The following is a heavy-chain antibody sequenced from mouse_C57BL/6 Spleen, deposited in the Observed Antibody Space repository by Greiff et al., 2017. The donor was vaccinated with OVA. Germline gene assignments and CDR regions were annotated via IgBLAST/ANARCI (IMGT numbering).Heavy chain of an antibody. J-gene: IGHJ2*01. V-gene: IGHV3-6*01. CDR2: ISYDGSN. CDR1: GYSITSGYY. D-gene: IGHD4-1*01. Sequence: EVHLVESGPGLVKPSQSLSLTCSVTGYSITSGYYWNWIRQFPGNKLEWMGYISYDGSNNYNPSLKNRISITRDTSKNQFFLKLNSVTTEDTATYYCARHWDFDYWGQGTTLTVSS. CDR3: ARHWDFDY.